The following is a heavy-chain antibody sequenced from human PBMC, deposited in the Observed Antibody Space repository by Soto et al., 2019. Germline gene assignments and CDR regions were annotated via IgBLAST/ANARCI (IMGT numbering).Heavy chain of an antibody. V-gene: IGHV1-2*04. Sequence: GASVKVSCKASGYTFTGYYMHWVRQAPGQGLEWMGWINPNSGGTNYAQKFQGWVTMTRDASISTAYMELSRLRSDDTAVHYCARGNEVVSGYPPLDFDYWGQGTLVTVSS. CDR1: GYTFTGYY. CDR2: INPNSGGT. D-gene: IGHD3-22*01. J-gene: IGHJ4*02. CDR3: ARGNEVVSGYPPLDFDY.